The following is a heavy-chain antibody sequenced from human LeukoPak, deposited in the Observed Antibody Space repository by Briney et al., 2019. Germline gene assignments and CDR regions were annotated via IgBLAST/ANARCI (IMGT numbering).Heavy chain of an antibody. CDR1: GGSFSGYY. CDR2: INHSGST. V-gene: IGHV4-34*01. Sequence: PSETLSLTCAVYGGSFSGYYWSWIRQPPGKGLEWIGEINHSGSTNYNPSLKSRVTISVDTSKNQFSLKLSSVTAADTAVYYCARVVSPGYYYYYYMDVWGKGTTVTVSS. CDR3: ARVVSPGYYYYYYMDV. D-gene: IGHD2/OR15-2a*01. J-gene: IGHJ6*03.